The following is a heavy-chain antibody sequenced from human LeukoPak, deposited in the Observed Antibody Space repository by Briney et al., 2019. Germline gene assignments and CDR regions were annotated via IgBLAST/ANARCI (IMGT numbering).Heavy chain of an antibody. V-gene: IGHV3-9*01. CDR1: GFTFDDYA. CDR2: ISWNSGSI. J-gene: IGHJ4*02. D-gene: IGHD1-26*01. CDR3: AKIVSAGGSDY. Sequence: GGSLRLSCAASGFTFDDYAMHWVRQAPGKGLEWVSGISWNSGSIGYADSVKGRFTISRHNSKNTLYLQMNSLRAEDTAVYYCAKIVSAGGSDYWGQGTLVTVSS.